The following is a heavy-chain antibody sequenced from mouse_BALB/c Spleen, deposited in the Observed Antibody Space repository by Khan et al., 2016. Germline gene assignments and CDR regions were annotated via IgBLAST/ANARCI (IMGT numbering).Heavy chain of an antibody. CDR3: ARSNYGNYAEGYTMDY. D-gene: IGHD2-1*01. Sequence: VQLQQSGAELVKPGASVKLSCTASGFNIKDTYMHWVKQRPEQGLEWLGRIDPANGNTKYDPKFQGKAPITADTSSNTAYLQLGSLTSEDTAVYYCARSNYGNYAEGYTMDYWGYGTSVTVSS. CDR2: IDPANGNT. CDR1: GFNIKDTY. V-gene: IGHV14-3*02. J-gene: IGHJ4*01.